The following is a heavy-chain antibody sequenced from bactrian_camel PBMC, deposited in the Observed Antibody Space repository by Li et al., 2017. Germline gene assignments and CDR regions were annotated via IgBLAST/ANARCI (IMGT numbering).Heavy chain of an antibody. V-gene: IGHV3S68*01. D-gene: IGHD6*01. CDR3: AADGSRPWMVPHQVPDFRY. CDR1: GFKYSKSY. Sequence: VQLVESGGGSAQAGGSLRLSCARSGFKYSKSYMAWFRQVPGKEREVVASIYGRDGHTDVVDAVQGRFTISKDSAKNMLYLEMDDLKPADSAMYYCAADGSRPWMVPHQVPDFRYRGPGTQVTVS. CDR2: IYGRDGHT. J-gene: IGHJ6*01.